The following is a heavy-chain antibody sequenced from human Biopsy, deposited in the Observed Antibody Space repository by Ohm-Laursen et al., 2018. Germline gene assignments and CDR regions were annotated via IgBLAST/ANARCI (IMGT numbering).Heavy chain of an antibody. CDR1: GFTFSSYA. J-gene: IGHJ4*02. Sequence: SLRLSCSVSGFTFSSYAMTWVRQAPGKGLEWFSVINTSGGSTHYAVSVKGRFTISRDNSKNTLYLRMNSLRAEDTAVYYCAKPADSYGSEFYFDYWGQGTLVTVSS. V-gene: IGHV3-23*01. CDR2: INTSGGST. CDR3: AKPADSYGSEFYFDY. D-gene: IGHD4-17*01.